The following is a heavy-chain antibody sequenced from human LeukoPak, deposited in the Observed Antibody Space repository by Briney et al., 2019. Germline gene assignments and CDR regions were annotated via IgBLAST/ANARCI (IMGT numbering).Heavy chain of an antibody. J-gene: IGHJ4*02. Sequence: SQTLSLACAISGDSVSSNSAAWNWIRQSPSRGLEWLGGTYHRSKWYNDYAVSVKSRITINPDTSKNQFSLQLNSVTPEDTAVYYCARSGIAVAGTGFDYWGQGTLVTVSS. CDR1: GDSVSSNSAA. D-gene: IGHD6-19*01. V-gene: IGHV6-1*01. CDR3: ARSGIAVAGTGFDY. CDR2: TYHRSKWYN.